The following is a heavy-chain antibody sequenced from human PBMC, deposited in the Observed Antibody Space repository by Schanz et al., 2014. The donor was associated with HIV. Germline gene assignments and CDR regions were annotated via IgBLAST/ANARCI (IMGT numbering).Heavy chain of an antibody. CDR2: ISYDGRNK. D-gene: IGHD1-20*01. V-gene: IGHV3-30*04. CDR1: GFTFGDYP. Sequence: VQLVESGGGLVKPGRSLRLSCTASGFTFGDYPMSWFRQAPGKGLEWVAVISYDGRNKYFADSVKGRFTMSRDNSKNTLYLQMNRLRADDTAVYYCARDYHWNWFDPWGQGTLVTVSS. J-gene: IGHJ5*02. CDR3: ARDYHWNWFDP.